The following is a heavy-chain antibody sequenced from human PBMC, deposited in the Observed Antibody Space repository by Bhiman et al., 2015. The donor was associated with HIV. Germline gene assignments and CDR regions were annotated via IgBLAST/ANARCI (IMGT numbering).Heavy chain of an antibody. CDR3: ARDRVGAIVFYMDV. J-gene: IGHJ6*03. CDR1: GFTFSTYN. CDR2: ISSTSTTI. Sequence: EVQLVESGGGLVKPGGSLRLSCAASGFTFSTYNMNWVRQAPGKGLEWVSLISSTSTTIFYADSVKGRFTISRDNAKKSLYLQMNSLTPADTAVYYCARDRVGAIVFYMDVWGKGTTVTVSS. V-gene: IGHV3-21*01. D-gene: IGHD1-26*01.